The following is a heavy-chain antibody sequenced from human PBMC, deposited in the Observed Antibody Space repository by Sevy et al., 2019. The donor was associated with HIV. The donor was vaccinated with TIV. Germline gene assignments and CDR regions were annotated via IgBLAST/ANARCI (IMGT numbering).Heavy chain of an antibody. Sequence: SETLSLTCAVYGGSFSGYYWSWIRQPPGKGLEWIGEINHSGSTNYNPSLKSRVTISVDTSKNQFSLKLSSVTAADTAVYYCARDLNSYGYRRVDYWGQGTLVTVSS. V-gene: IGHV4-34*01. J-gene: IGHJ4*02. CDR3: ARDLNSYGYRRVDY. D-gene: IGHD5-18*01. CDR2: INHSGST. CDR1: GGSFSGYY.